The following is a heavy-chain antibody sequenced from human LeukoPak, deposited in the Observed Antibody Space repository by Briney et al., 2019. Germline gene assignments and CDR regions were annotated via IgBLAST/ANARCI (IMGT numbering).Heavy chain of an antibody. CDR3: AKPRAMTTGVGRYFDL. CDR2: ISGGGENT. Sequence: GGSLRLSCAASGFTFTSYAMSWIRRAPGKGLEWVSAISGGGENTYYADSVKGRFTISRDNSKNTLYLQMNSLRAEDTATYYCAKPRAMTTGVGRYFDLWGRGTLVTVSS. V-gene: IGHV3-23*01. D-gene: IGHD1-1*01. J-gene: IGHJ2*01. CDR1: GFTFTSYA.